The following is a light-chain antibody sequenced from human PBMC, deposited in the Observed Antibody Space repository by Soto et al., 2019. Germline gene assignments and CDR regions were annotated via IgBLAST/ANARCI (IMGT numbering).Light chain of an antibody. V-gene: IGKV3-15*01. CDR2: GAS. CDR3: QQYNNWPLT. Sequence: EIVMTQSPATLSVSPGERATLSCRASQNINNNLAWYQQKPGQGPRLLIYGASSRATGIPARFSGSGSGKGFTLTISSLQSEDFSIYYCQQYNNWPLTFGGGTKVEIK. J-gene: IGKJ4*01. CDR1: QNINNN.